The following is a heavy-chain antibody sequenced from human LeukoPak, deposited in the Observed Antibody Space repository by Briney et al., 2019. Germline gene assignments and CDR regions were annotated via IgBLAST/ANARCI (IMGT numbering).Heavy chain of an antibody. CDR1: GGSISSYY. Sequence: SETLSLTCTVSGGSISSYYWSWIRQPPGKGLEGIGYIYYSGSTNYNPSLKRRFTISVDTSKNQFSLKLSAVTAADTAVHYSGHTNSNPCLTSRVTISVDPSKNQFSLKLSSVTAADTAVYYCARAAGVDYASSGYHDYWGQGTLVTVSS. D-gene: IGHD3-10*01. J-gene: IGHJ4*02. CDR3: GHTNSNPCLTSRVTISVDPSKNQFSLKLSSVTAADTAVYYCARAAGVDYASSGYHDY. CDR2: IYYSGST. V-gene: IGHV4-59*01.